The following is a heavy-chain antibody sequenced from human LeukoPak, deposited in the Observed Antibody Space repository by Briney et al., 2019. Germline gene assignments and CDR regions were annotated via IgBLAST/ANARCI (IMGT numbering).Heavy chain of an antibody. CDR2: LYHPDST. D-gene: IGHD2-2*01. Sequence: PSETLSLTCAVSGYPFNNAYYWAWIRQPPGKGLEWIGSLYHPDSTYYNPSLKSRVTMSVDTSRNQFSLKLSFVTAADTAVYYCARQYDSYFYYYLDLWGTGTTVTVSS. CDR3: ARQYDSYFYYYLDL. CDR1: GYPFNNAYY. V-gene: IGHV4-38-2*01. J-gene: IGHJ6*03.